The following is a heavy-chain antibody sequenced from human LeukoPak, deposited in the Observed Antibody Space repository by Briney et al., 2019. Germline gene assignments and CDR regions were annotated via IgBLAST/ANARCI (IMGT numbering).Heavy chain of an antibody. Sequence: PGRSLRLSCAASGFTFSSYAMHWVRQAPGKGLEWVAVISYDGSNKYYADSVKGRFTISRDNSKNTLYLQMNSLRAEDTAVYYCARWTSSSSGDYFDYWGQGTLVTVSS. CDR1: GFTFSSYA. J-gene: IGHJ4*02. CDR3: ARWTSSSSGDYFDY. D-gene: IGHD3-10*01. CDR2: ISYDGSNK. V-gene: IGHV3-30-3*01.